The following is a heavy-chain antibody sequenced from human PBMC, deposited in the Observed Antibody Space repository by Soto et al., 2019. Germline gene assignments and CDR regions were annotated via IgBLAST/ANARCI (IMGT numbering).Heavy chain of an antibody. D-gene: IGHD3-22*01. Sequence: GGSLRLSCAASGFTFSSYAMSWVRQAPGKGLEWVSAISGSGGSTYYAVSVKGRFTISRDNSKNTLYLQMNSLRAEDTAVYYCAKDLAYDSSGYYSNAFDIWGQGTMVTVSS. CDR2: ISGSGGST. J-gene: IGHJ3*02. CDR1: GFTFSSYA. CDR3: AKDLAYDSSGYYSNAFDI. V-gene: IGHV3-23*01.